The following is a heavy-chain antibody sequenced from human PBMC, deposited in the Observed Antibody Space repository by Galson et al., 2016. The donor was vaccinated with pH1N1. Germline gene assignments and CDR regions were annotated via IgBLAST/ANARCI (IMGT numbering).Heavy chain of an antibody. Sequence: SLRLSCAASGFTFSIFAMRWVRQAPGEGLEWVAVISSSGDNIFYADSVKGRFTISRDSSKNTLYLQMNNLRPEDTAFYYCARVRSSGYNYAQQFVDWGQGTLVTVSS. CDR1: GFTFSIFA. J-gene: IGHJ4*02. CDR2: ISSSGDNI. CDR3: ARVRSSGYNYAQQFVD. D-gene: IGHD5-18*01. V-gene: IGHV3-30-3*01.